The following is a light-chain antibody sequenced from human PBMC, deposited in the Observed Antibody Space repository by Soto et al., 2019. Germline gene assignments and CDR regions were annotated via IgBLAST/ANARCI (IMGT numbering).Light chain of an antibody. Sequence: EIVLTQSPGSLSLSPGERATLFCRASQSMSFIYLAWYQQKPGQAPRLLIYGASTRATGVPDRFSGSGSATDLTLTISRLEPEDSAVYYCQQYGSSFPYTFGQGTKLEIK. J-gene: IGKJ2*01. CDR3: QQYGSSFPYT. V-gene: IGKV3-20*01. CDR1: QSMSFIY. CDR2: GAS.